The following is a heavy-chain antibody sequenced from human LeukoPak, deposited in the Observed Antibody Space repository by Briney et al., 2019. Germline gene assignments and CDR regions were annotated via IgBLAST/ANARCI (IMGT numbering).Heavy chain of an antibody. CDR2: INANSGGT. CDR1: GYTITGYY. V-gene: IGHV1-2*02. J-gene: IGHJ5*02. CDR3: ARDLGYRGGWFDP. D-gene: IGHD1-26*01. Sequence: ASVKVSCKASGYTITGYYMHWVRQAPGQGLEWMGSINANSGGTNYAQKFQDRVTMTRDTSISTAYMELSRLRSDDTAVYYCARDLGYRGGWFDPWGQGTLVTVSS.